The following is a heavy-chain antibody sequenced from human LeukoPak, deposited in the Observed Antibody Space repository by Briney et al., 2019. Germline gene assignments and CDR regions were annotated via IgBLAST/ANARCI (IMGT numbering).Heavy chain of an antibody. Sequence: SETLSLTCTVSGGSISSYYWSRIRQPAGKGLEWIGRIYTSGSTNYNPSLKSRVTMSVDTSKNQFSLKLSSVTAADTAVYYCARLHYYGSGSYPMTGNWFDPWGQGTLVTVSS. CDR3: ARLHYYGSGSYPMTGNWFDP. CDR1: GGSISSYY. D-gene: IGHD3-10*01. CDR2: IYTSGST. J-gene: IGHJ5*02. V-gene: IGHV4-4*07.